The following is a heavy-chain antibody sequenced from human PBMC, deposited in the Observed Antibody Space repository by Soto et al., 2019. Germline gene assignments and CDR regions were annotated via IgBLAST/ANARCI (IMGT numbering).Heavy chain of an antibody. CDR3: AGASGWKFDY. V-gene: IGHV3-74*01. CDR2: VDADGSGT. J-gene: IGHJ4*02. D-gene: IGHD1-1*01. Sequence: EVQLVESGGGLVQPGGSLRLSCAASGFSFSSYGMHWVRQAPGTGLVWVSRVDADGSGTTYAGSVKGRFSISRDNAKNTMSLQMNNLRAEDTAVYYCAGASGWKFDYWGLGVLVTVSS. CDR1: GFSFSSYG.